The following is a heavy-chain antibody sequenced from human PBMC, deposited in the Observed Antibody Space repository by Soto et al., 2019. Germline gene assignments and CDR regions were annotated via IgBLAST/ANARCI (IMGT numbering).Heavy chain of an antibody. D-gene: IGHD2-21*02. CDR1: GFTFGDYA. V-gene: IGHV3-49*04. Sequence: GGSLRLSCTASGFTFGDYAMSWVRQAPGKGLEWVGFIRSKAYGGTTEYAASVKGRFTISRDDSKSIAYLQMNSLKTEDTAVYYCTLAYCGGDCYPTHDYWGQGTLVTV. J-gene: IGHJ4*02. CDR3: TLAYCGGDCYPTHDY. CDR2: IRSKAYGGTT.